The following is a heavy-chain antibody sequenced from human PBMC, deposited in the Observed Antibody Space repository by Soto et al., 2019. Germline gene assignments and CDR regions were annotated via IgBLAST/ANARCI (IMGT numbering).Heavy chain of an antibody. Sequence: SETLSLTCTVSGGSITSGGYYWSLIRQDPGKGLEWIGYIYYSGSTNYNPSLKSRVTISVDTSKNQFSLKLSSVTAADTAVYYCARGYCSGGSCRTGPNHWFDPWGQGTLVTVSS. J-gene: IGHJ5*02. D-gene: IGHD2-15*01. CDR3: ARGYCSGGSCRTGPNHWFDP. CDR2: IYYSGST. V-gene: IGHV4-61*08. CDR1: GGSITSGGYY.